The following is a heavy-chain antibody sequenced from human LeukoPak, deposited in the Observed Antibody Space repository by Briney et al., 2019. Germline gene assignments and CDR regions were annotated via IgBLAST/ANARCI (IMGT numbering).Heavy chain of an antibody. Sequence: KPSETLSLTCAVSGVSFNDYYWSWVRQTPGKGPEWIGEINHSGYTNDSPSHNSRVTISIDTSRKQFSLNLRSVTVADTGIYYCTRMTTGHDYWGQGTLVTVSS. CDR1: GVSFNDYY. V-gene: IGHV4-34*01. J-gene: IGHJ4*02. CDR2: INHSGYT. CDR3: TRMTTGHDY. D-gene: IGHD4-17*01.